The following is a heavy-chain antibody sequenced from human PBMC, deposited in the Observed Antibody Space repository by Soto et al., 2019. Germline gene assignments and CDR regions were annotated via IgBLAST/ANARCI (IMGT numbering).Heavy chain of an antibody. CDR1: GGSISSSGYY. V-gene: IGHV4-31*03. J-gene: IGHJ4*02. Sequence: QVQLQESGPGLVKPSQTLSLTCTVSGGSISSSGYYWNWIRQHPGKGLEWIGYIYNPSLKSRVTISVDTSKNQFSLKLSSVTAADTAVYYCARMLGATIFDYWAQGTLVTVSS. CDR3: ARMLGATIFDY. D-gene: IGHD5-12*01.